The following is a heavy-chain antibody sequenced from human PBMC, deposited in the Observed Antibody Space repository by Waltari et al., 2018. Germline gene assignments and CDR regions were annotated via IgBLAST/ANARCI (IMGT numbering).Heavy chain of an antibody. V-gene: IGHV4-34*01. D-gene: IGHD6-13*01. J-gene: IGHJ2*01. CDR3: GSGRRSSWYRTGWYFDL. CDR2: INHRGST. CDR1: GGSFSGSY. Sequence: QVQLQQWGAGLLKPSETLSLTCAVYGGSFSGSYWSWIRQPPGKGLEWIGEINHRGSTNNSPSLKSGVTISVDTSKNQFSLKLSSVTAADTAVYYCGSGRRSSWYRTGWYFDLWGRGTLVTVSS.